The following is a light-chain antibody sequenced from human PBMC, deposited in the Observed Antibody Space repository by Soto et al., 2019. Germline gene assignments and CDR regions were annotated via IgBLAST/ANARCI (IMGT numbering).Light chain of an antibody. J-gene: IGLJ1*01. CDR2: DDN. CDR1: NIGSTS. V-gene: IGLV3-21*02. CDR3: QVWNISTDHYV. Sequence: SYELTQPPSVSVAPGQTARITCGGNNIGSTSVHWYKQSPGQAPVLVVYDDNDRPSGIPERFSGFDSENTATLTITRVEAGDEADYYCQVWNISTDHYVFGTGTKGTVL.